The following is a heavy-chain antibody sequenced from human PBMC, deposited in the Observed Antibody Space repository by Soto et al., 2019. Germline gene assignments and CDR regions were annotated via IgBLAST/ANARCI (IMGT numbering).Heavy chain of an antibody. CDR1: GASISNTSYF. D-gene: IGHD3-9*01. J-gene: IGHJ4*02. Sequence: SETLSLTCAVSGASISNTSYFWGWIRQPPGKGLEWVGKMFSTGSSTYNPSLKGRVTFSVDTSKNHFSLRLFSMTASDTAVYFCASRYYNLSAGHRYYESFYFDTWAPGTLVTVSS. V-gene: IGHV4-39*02. CDR3: ASRYYNLSAGHRYYESFYFDT. CDR2: MFSTGSS.